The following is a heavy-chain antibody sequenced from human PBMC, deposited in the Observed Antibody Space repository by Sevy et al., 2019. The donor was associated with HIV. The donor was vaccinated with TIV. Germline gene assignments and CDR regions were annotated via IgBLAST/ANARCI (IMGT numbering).Heavy chain of an antibody. CDR2: INQDGGVT. CDR1: GFTLNNYW. CDR3: VRAIAKDGSF. J-gene: IGHJ4*02. V-gene: IGHV3-7*01. D-gene: IGHD6-13*01. Sequence: GGSLRLSCVASGFTLNNYWMHWVRQAPGKGLEWVANINQDGGVTYYVDSVRGRFTISRDNGRNLVFLQMNSLRVDDTALYFCVRAIAKDGSFWGQGTLVTGSS.